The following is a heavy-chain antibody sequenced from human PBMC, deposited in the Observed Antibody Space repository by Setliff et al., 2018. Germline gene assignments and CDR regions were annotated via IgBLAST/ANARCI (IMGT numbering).Heavy chain of an antibody. CDR3: ARDHVYGSQYYYYYYGMDV. Sequence: SGGSLRLSCVTSGFTFSRYWMSWVRQAPGKGLEWVANIKEDGSEKYYVDSVKGRFTVSRDNAKKSLYLQMNSLRDEDTAVYYCARDHVYGSQYYYYYYGMDVWGQGTTVTVSS. J-gene: IGHJ6*02. CDR1: GFTFSRYW. V-gene: IGHV3-7*01. CDR2: IKEDGSEK. D-gene: IGHD3-10*01.